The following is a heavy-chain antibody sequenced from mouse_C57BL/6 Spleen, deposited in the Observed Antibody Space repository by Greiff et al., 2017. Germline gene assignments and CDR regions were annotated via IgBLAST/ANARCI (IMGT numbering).Heavy chain of an antibody. CDR3: ARGDGNYEFAY. CDR1: GYSITSGYD. J-gene: IGHJ3*01. CDR2: ISYSGST. Sequence: VQLKESGPGMVKPSQSLSLTCTVTGYSITSGYDWHWIRHFPGNKLEWMGYISYSGSTNYNPSLKSRISITHDTSKNHFFLKLNSVTTEDTATYYCARGDGNYEFAYWGQGTLVTVSA. D-gene: IGHD2-1*01. V-gene: IGHV3-1*01.